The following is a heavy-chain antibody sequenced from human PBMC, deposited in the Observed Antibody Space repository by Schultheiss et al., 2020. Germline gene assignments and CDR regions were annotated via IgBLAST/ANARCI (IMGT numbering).Heavy chain of an antibody. CDR3: AREKGGYYDSSGYYTRAYNYFDY. CDR2: IYHSGST. J-gene: IGHJ4*02. Sequence: SETLSLTCAVSGGSISSSNWWSWVRQPPGKGLEWIGEIYHSGSTNYNPFLKSRVTISVDKSKNQFSLKLSSVTAADTAVYYCAREKGGYYDSSGYYTRAYNYFDYWGQGTLVTVSS. CDR1: GGSISSSNW. V-gene: IGHV4-4*02. D-gene: IGHD3-22*01.